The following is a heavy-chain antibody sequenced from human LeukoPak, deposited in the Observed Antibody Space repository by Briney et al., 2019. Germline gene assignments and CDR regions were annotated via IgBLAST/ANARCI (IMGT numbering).Heavy chain of an antibody. Sequence: GTSVKVSCKASGFTFTSPAVQWVRQARGQRLEWIGWIVVGSGNTNYAQKFQGRVTITRDMSTSTAYMELSSLRSEDTAVYYCAAEEDTAMVKWGQGTLVTVSS. J-gene: IGHJ4*02. CDR2: IVVGSGNT. CDR3: AAEEDTAMVK. D-gene: IGHD5-18*01. V-gene: IGHV1-58*01. CDR1: GFTFTSPA.